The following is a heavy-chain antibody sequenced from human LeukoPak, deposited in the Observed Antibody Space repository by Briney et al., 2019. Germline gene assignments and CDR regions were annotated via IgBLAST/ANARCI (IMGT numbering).Heavy chain of an antibody. D-gene: IGHD3-3*01. CDR1: GFTFSSYA. CDR2: ISGSGGST. J-gene: IGHJ5*02. V-gene: IGHV3-23*01. Sequence: GGSLRLSCAASGFTFSSYAMSWVRQAPGKGLEWVSAISGSGGSTYYADSVKGRFTISRDNSKNTLYLQMNSLRAEDTAVYYCAKSLYYDFWSGPSTWGQGTLVTVSS. CDR3: AKSLYYDFWSGPST.